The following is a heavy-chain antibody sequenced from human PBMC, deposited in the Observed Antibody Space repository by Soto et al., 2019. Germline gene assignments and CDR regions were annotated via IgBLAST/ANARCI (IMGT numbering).Heavy chain of an antibody. CDR2: INHSGST. CDR3: ARGVRDIVVVPAANDYYYMDV. J-gene: IGHJ6*03. CDR1: GGSFSGYY. D-gene: IGHD2-2*01. Sequence: SETLSLTCAVYGGSFSGYYWSWIRQPPGKGLEWIGEINHSGSTNYNPSLKSRVTISVDTSKNQFSLKLSSVTAADTAVYYCARGVRDIVVVPAANDYYYMDVWGKGTTVTVS. V-gene: IGHV4-34*01.